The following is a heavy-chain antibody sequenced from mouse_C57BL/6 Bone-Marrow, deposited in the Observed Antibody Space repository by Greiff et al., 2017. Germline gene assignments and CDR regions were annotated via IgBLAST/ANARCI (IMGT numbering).Heavy chain of an antibody. CDR3: AREGGWCEKGT. CDR2: INPYNGGP. J-gene: IGHJ3*01. V-gene: IGHV1-19*01. Sequence: EVQLQQSGPVLVKPGASVKMSCKASGYTFTDYYMNWVKQSHGKSLEWIGVINPYNGGPSYNQKFKGKATLTVDKSSSTAYMELNSLTSEDSAVYYCAREGGWCEKGTGGQGTLVTVSA. D-gene: IGHD1-1*02. CDR1: GYTFTDYY.